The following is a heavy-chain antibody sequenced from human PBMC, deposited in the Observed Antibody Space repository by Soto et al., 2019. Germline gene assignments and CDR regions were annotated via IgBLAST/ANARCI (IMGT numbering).Heavy chain of an antibody. Sequence: QVQLQESGPGLVKPSQTLSLTCTVSGGSISSGGHYWSWIRQHPGKCLEWIGYIYYSGSTYYNPSIKSRLTISVDTSKNQFSLKRNSVTAADTAVYYCASEPVGGGNQRYFDSWGQGTLVTVSS. J-gene: IGHJ4*02. CDR1: GGSISSGGHY. V-gene: IGHV4-31*03. CDR3: ASEPVGGGNQRYFDS. CDR2: IYYSGST. D-gene: IGHD2-15*01.